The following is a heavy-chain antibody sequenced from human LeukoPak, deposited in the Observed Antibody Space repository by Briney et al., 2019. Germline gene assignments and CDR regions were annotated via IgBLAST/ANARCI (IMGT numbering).Heavy chain of an antibody. CDR3: SSFGNWGRAAFDI. V-gene: IGHV4-59*01. CDR1: GGSISSYY. CDR2: IYYNGNT. Sequence: NTSETLSLTCTVSGGSISSYYWNWIRQPPGKGLEWIGYIYYNGNTNYNPSIKSRVTISIDTSKNQFSLKLTSVTAADTAVYYCSSFGNWGRAAFDIWGQGTMISVSS. J-gene: IGHJ3*02. D-gene: IGHD7-27*01.